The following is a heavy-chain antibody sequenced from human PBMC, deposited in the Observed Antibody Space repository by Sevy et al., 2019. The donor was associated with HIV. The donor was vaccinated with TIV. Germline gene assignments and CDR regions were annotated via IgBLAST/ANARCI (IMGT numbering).Heavy chain of an antibody. D-gene: IGHD3-22*01. CDR3: ARVSAYYYDSSGHRDY. CDR2: IKQDGSEK. J-gene: IGHJ4*02. Sequence: GGSLRLSCAASGFTFSSYWMSWVRQAPGKGLEWVDNIKQDGSEKYYVDSVKGRFTISRDNAKNSLYLQMNSLRAEDTAVYYCARVSAYYYDSSGHRDYWGQGTLVTVSS. CDR1: GFTFSSYW. V-gene: IGHV3-7*03.